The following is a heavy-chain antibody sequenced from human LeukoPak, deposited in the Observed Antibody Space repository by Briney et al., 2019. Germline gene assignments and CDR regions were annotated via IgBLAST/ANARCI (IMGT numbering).Heavy chain of an antibody. Sequence: ASVKVSCKTSGYIFTSYSVTWVRQAPGQGLEWMGLINPTGDSTGYAQKFQGRVTMTRDMSTSTDYLELSSLRSEDTAIYYCARDNSVDDNAWWFDPWGQGTLVTVSS. CDR1: GYIFTSYS. D-gene: IGHD3-22*01. V-gene: IGHV1-46*01. J-gene: IGHJ5*02. CDR3: ARDNSVDDNAWWFDP. CDR2: INPTGDST.